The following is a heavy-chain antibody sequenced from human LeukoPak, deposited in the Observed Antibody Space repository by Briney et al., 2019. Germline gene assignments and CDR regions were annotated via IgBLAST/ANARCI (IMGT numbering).Heavy chain of an antibody. CDR1: GFTFSSYA. D-gene: IGHD3-9*01. CDR3: AKGGFLYYDILTGYYHGGYFDY. V-gene: IGHV3-23*01. J-gene: IGHJ4*02. Sequence: RGALRLSCAASGFTFSSYAMSWVRQAAGKGLEGVSAISGSGGSTYYADSVKGRFTISRDNSKNTLYLQMKSLRAEDTAVYYCAKGGFLYYDILTGYYHGGYFDYWGQGTLVTVSS. CDR2: ISGSGGST.